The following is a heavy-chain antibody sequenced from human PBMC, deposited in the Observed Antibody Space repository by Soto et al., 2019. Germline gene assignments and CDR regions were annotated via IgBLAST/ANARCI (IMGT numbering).Heavy chain of an antibody. CDR1: GFTVSSNF. V-gene: IGHV3-66*01. D-gene: IGHD4-17*01. Sequence: GGSLRLSCAASGFTVSSNFMSWVRQAPGKGLEWVSVIYSIGSTYYADSVKGRFTISRDTSKNTLYLQMNSLRGEDTAVYYCARDRHYGGFDYWGHGTLVTVSS. CDR2: IYSIGST. CDR3: ARDRHYGGFDY. J-gene: IGHJ4*01.